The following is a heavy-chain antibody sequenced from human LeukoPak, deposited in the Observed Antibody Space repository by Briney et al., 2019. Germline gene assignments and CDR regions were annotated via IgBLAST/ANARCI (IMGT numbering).Heavy chain of an antibody. Sequence: GGSLRLSCAASGFTVSSKDMNWVRQAPGKGLEWVSVLYSGGRTYYADSVKGRFTISRDNSKNTLYLQMNSLRAEDTAVYYCARTSYLYSSGWYASEYFDYWGQGTLVTVSS. CDR2: LYSGGRT. CDR1: GFTVSSKD. V-gene: IGHV3-53*01. D-gene: IGHD6-19*01. J-gene: IGHJ4*02. CDR3: ARTSYLYSSGWYASEYFDY.